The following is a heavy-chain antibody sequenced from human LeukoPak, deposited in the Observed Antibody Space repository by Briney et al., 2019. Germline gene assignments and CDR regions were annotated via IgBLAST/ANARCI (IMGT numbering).Heavy chain of an antibody. V-gene: IGHV1-46*01. D-gene: IGHD3-10*01. CDR2: INPSGGST. J-gene: IGHJ5*02. CDR1: GGTFSSYA. CDR3: ASCPPGEWSAGGWFDP. Sequence: APVKVSCKASGGTFSSYAISWVRQAPGQGLEWMGIINPSGGSTSYAQKFQGRVTMTRDTSTSTVYMELSSLRSEDTAVYYCASCPPGEWSAGGWFDPWGQGTLVTVSS.